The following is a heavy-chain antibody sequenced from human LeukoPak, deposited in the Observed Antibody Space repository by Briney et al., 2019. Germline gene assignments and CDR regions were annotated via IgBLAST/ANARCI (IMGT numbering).Heavy chain of an antibody. J-gene: IGHJ4*02. CDR1: GGSISSGGYS. V-gene: IGHV4-30-2*01. Sequence: PSETLSLTCAVSGGSISSGGYSWSWIRQPPGKGLEWIGYIYHSGSTYYNPSLKSRVTISVDKSKNQFSLKLSSVTAADTAVYYCARLIAVAGTGDYWGQGTLVTVPS. D-gene: IGHD6-19*01. CDR2: IYHSGST. CDR3: ARLIAVAGTGDY.